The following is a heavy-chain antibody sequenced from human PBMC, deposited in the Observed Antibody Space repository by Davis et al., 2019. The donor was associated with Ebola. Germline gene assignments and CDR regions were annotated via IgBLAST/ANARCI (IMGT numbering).Heavy chain of an antibody. V-gene: IGHV3-64D*08. CDR2: VRSDGHNT. Sequence: PGGSLRLSCAASGFTFSSLAMSWVRQAPGKGLECVSAVRSDGHNTYYADSVTGRFTISRDNSKNTLYLQMSSLRTEDTAVYYCVKGIVGTAKVYWGQGTLVTVSS. J-gene: IGHJ4*02. D-gene: IGHD1-26*01. CDR1: GFTFSSLA. CDR3: VKGIVGTAKVY.